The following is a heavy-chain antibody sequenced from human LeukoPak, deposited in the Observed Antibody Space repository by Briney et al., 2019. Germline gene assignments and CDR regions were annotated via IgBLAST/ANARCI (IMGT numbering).Heavy chain of an antibody. D-gene: IGHD3-16*01. Sequence: SETLSLTCTVSGGSISSYYWSWIRQPPGKGLEWIGYIYYSGSTNYNPSLKSRVTISVDTSKNQFSLKLSSVTAADTAVYYCARDSRGGGPDFDYWGQGTLVTVSS. CDR3: ARDSRGGGPDFDY. J-gene: IGHJ4*02. CDR2: IYYSGST. CDR1: GGSISSYY. V-gene: IGHV4-59*01.